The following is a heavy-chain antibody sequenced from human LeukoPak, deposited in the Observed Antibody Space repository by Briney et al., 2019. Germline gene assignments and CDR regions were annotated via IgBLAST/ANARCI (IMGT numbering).Heavy chain of an antibody. J-gene: IGHJ4*02. Sequence: GGSLRLSCAASGFTFSSYAMSWVRQAPGKGLKWVSAISGSGGSTYYADSVKGRFTISRDNSKNTLYLQMNSLRAEDTAVYYCAKDLSSGWSNFDYWGQGTLVTVSS. V-gene: IGHV3-23*01. CDR3: AKDLSSGWSNFDY. D-gene: IGHD6-19*01. CDR1: GFTFSSYA. CDR2: ISGSGGST.